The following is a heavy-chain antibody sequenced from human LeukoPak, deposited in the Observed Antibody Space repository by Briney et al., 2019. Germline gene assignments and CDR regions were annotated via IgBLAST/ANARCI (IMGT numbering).Heavy chain of an antibody. D-gene: IGHD3/OR15-3a*01. V-gene: IGHV3-7*04. CDR2: IKQDGSEK. J-gene: IGHJ4*02. CDR1: GLTFSSYW. CDR3: ARGGRIGRRGFDY. Sequence: PGGSLRLSCAASGLTFSSYWMSWVRQAPGKGLEWVANIKQDGSEKYYVDSVKGRFTISRDNAKNSLYLQMNSLRAEDTAVYYCARGGRIGRRGFDYWAREPWSPSPQ.